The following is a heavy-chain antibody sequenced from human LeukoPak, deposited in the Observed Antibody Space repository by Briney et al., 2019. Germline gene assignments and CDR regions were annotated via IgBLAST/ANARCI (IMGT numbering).Heavy chain of an antibody. J-gene: IGHJ4*02. CDR2: IIPIFGTA. Sequence: GASVKVSCKASGGTFSSYAISWVRQAPGQGLGWMGGIIPIFGTANYAQKFQGRVTITADESTSTAYMELSSLRSEDTAVYYCAKDLSYYYDSSGSDYWGQGTLVTVSS. V-gene: IGHV1-69*13. CDR3: AKDLSYYYDSSGSDY. CDR1: GGTFSSYA. D-gene: IGHD3-22*01.